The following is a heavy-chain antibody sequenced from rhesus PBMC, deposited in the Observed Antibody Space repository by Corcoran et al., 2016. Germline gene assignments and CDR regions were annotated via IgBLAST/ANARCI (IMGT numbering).Heavy chain of an antibody. CDR2: FVPSDSDT. D-gene: IGHD4-23*01. CDR3: ARGWGTVTVFDF. J-gene: IGHJ3*01. CDR1: GYSFTNYW. Sequence: EVQLVQSGEEVKRPGESLKISCKTSGYSFTNYWISWVRRMPGKGLEWMGAFVPSDSDTRYTPSFQGQVTISSDHSISTAYLQWSSLKASDTATYYCARGWGTVTVFDFWGQGLRVTVSS. V-gene: IGHV5-2*01.